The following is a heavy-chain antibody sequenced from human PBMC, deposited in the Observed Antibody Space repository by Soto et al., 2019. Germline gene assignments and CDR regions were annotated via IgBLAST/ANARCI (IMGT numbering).Heavy chain of an antibody. Sequence: QVQLVQSGAEVKKPGASVKVSCKASGYTFTSYAMHWVRQAPGQRLEWMGWINAGNGNTKYSQKFQGRVTITRDTAASTAYMELSSRRSEDTAVYYCASSSWGDYYYCMDVGGKGTTVTFAS. J-gene: IGHJ6*03. CDR2: INAGNGNT. D-gene: IGHD6-13*01. CDR1: GYTFTSYA. CDR3: ASSSWGDYYYCMDV. V-gene: IGHV1-3*01.